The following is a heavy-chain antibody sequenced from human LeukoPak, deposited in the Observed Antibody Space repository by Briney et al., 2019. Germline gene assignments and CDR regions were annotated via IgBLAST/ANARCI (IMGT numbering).Heavy chain of an antibody. J-gene: IGHJ4*02. V-gene: IGHV3-74*01. CDR3: ARVVIGGGRSFDY. Sequence: PGGSLRLSCAASGFTFRSYWMHWVRQAPGKGPVWVSRIDSDGTSISYADSVKGRFTISRDNAKNTLYLQMNSLRAEDTAVYYCARVVIGGGRSFDYWGQGTLVTVSS. CDR1: GFTFRSYW. D-gene: IGHD2-15*01. CDR2: IDSDGTSI.